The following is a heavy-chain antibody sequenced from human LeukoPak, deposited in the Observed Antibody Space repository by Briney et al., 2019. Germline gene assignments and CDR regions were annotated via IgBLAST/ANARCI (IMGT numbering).Heavy chain of an antibody. J-gene: IGHJ4*02. V-gene: IGHV4-4*07. D-gene: IGHD3-22*01. Sequence: SETLSLTCTVSGDSLSSSYWSWIRQSAGKGLEWIGRIYTSGSTNYNPSLKSRVTMSVDTSKNQFSLKLSSVTAADTAVYYCASEAYYYDSSGYYKYWGQGTLVTVSS. CDR1: GDSLSSSY. CDR3: ASEAYYYDSSGYYKY. CDR2: IYTSGST.